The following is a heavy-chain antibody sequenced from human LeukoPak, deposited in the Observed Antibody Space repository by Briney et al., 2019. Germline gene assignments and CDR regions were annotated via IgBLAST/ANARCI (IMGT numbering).Heavy chain of an antibody. D-gene: IGHD3-22*01. CDR1: GGTFSSYA. CDR3: ARDVENYYDSHDLDY. Sequence: SVKVSCKASGGTFSSYAISWVRQAPGQGLEWMGGIIPIFGTANYAQKFQGRVTITADESTSTAYMELSSLRSEDTAVYYCARDVENYYDSHDLDYWGQGTLVTVSS. CDR2: IIPIFGTA. V-gene: IGHV1-69*13. J-gene: IGHJ4*02.